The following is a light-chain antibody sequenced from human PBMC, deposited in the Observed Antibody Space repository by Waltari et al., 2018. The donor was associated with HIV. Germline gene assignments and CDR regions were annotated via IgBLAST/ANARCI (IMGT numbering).Light chain of an antibody. CDR2: AAS. CDR3: QQSYSTWT. CDR1: QSISSY. J-gene: IGKJ1*01. V-gene: IGKV1-39*01. Sequence: DIQMTQSPSSLSASVGDRVTITCRASQSISSYLNWYQQKPGKAPKLLIYAASSLQSGVPSRFSGSGSGTDFTLNISSLQPEDFATYYCQQSYSTWTFGQGTKVEIK.